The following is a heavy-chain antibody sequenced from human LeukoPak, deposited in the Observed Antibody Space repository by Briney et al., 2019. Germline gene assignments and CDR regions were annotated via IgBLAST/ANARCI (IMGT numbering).Heavy chain of an antibody. J-gene: IGHJ4*02. V-gene: IGHV4-59*08. CDR3: ARHSTASGYLNYFDY. CDR2: IYYSGST. CDR1: GGSISSYY. D-gene: IGHD1-1*01. Sequence: NASETLSLTCTVSGGSISSYYWSWIRQPPGKGLEWIGYIYYSGSTNYSPSLKSRVTISVDTSKNQFSLKLSSVTAADTAVYYCARHSTASGYLNYFDYWGQGTLVTVSS.